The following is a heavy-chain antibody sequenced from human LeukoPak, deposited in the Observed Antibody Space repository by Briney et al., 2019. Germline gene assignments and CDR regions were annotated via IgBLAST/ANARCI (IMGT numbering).Heavy chain of an antibody. V-gene: IGHV3-74*01. CDR1: GFTFSSYW. Sequence: GSLRLSCAGSGFTFSSYWMHWVRQVPGKGLVWVSRINTDGSSTSYADSVKGRFTISRDNSKNTLYLQMNSLRAEDTAVYYCARGFTLNYYYSMDVWGQGTTVTVSS. CDR3: ARGFTLNYYYSMDV. J-gene: IGHJ6*02. CDR2: INTDGSST.